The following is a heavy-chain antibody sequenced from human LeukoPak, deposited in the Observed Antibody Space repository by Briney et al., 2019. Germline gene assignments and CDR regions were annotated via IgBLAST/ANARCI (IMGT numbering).Heavy chain of an antibody. D-gene: IGHD6-19*01. Sequence: NPSETLSLTCTVSGGSTGSYYWSWMRQFAGNGLEWIGRIYNSGTTHYNPSLKSRVTISVDTSKNQISLKLTSVTAADTAVYYCASDGGRSNLAVLWGQGTLVTVSS. J-gene: IGHJ4*02. CDR2: IYNSGTT. CDR1: GGSTGSYY. CDR3: ASDGGRSNLAVL. V-gene: IGHV4-4*07.